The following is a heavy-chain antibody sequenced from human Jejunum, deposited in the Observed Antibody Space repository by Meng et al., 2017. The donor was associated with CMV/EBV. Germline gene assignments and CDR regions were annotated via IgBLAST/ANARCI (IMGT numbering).Heavy chain of an antibody. V-gene: IGHV1-18*01. J-gene: IGHJ4*02. D-gene: IGHD4-11*01. CDR3: ARDLDDYSNFMNY. CDR2: ISTYNGHA. Sequence: QVETAGNEVKKPGASVKLSCKTSGYTFTDYSLNWVRQAPGQGLEWMGWISTYNGHANYAQKFQGRVTMTTDTSSSTTYMELRSLKSDDTAIYYCARDLDDYSNFMNYWGQGTLVTVSS. CDR1: GYTFTDYS.